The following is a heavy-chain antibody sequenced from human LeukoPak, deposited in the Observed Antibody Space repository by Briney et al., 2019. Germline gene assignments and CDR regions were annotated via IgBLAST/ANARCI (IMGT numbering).Heavy chain of an antibody. Sequence: GGSLRLSCAASGFTFRAYAMIWVPHAPGKALEWVSGISDSGSSTNYADSVKGRFTISRDNSKNTLYLQMNSLKAEDTALYYCAKKSVGTTTGGPFDYWGQGTLVIVSS. J-gene: IGHJ4*02. V-gene: IGHV3-23*01. CDR3: AKKSVGTTTGGPFDY. CDR2: ISDSGSST. CDR1: GFTFRAYA. D-gene: IGHD1-26*01.